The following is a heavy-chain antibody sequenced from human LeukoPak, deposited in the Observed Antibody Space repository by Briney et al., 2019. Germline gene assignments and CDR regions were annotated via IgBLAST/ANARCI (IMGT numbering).Heavy chain of an antibody. D-gene: IGHD1-26*01. CDR1: EFTVSSNY. CDR3: ASGTPGLSASYGAFDN. J-gene: IGHJ4*02. CDR2: IYSGGPT. V-gene: IGHV3-66*02. Sequence: GGSLRLSCTASEFTVSSNYMSWFRQAPGKGLEWVSVIYSGGPTYNAASVKGRLTIYRDTSDITLYRQMNSQRAEDTAVYHGASGTPGLSASYGAFDNWGQGTLVAVSS.